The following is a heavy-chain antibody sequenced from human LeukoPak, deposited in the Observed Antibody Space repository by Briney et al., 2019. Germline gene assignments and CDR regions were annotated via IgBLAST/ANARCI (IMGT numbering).Heavy chain of an antibody. V-gene: IGHV4-4*07. Sequence: SETLSLTCTVSGGSISSYYWSWIRQPAGKGLEWIGRIYTSGSTNYNPSPKNRVTMSVDTSKNQFSLELSSVTAADPAVYYCARFSTYCSGGSCYSSWFDPWGQGTLVTVSS. J-gene: IGHJ5*02. D-gene: IGHD2-15*01. CDR3: ARFSTYCSGGSCYSSWFDP. CDR2: IYTSGST. CDR1: GGSISSYY.